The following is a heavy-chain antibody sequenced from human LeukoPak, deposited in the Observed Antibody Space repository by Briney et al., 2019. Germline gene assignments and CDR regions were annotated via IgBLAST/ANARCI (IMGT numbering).Heavy chain of an antibody. J-gene: IGHJ4*02. CDR3: ARGVYEFDY. CDR2: IKEDGSEI. V-gene: IGHV3-7*01. D-gene: IGHD5/OR15-5a*01. CDR1: GFTFSNYW. Sequence: GGSPRLSCAASGFTFSNYWMSWVRQAPGKGLEWVANIKEDGSEIYYVDSVKGRFTISRDNAKNSLYLQMNSLRVEDTAVYYCARGVYEFDYWGQGTLVTVSS.